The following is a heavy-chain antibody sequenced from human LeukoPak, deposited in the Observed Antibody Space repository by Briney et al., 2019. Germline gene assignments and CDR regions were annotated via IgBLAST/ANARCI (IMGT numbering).Heavy chain of an antibody. CDR1: GYSISSGYY. J-gene: IGHJ4*02. CDR2: MYHSGST. CDR3: ARDRCSSTSCYYGVDY. Sequence: SETLSLTCAVSGYSISSGYYWGWIRQPPGKGLEWTGSMYHSGSTSYNPSLKSRVTISVDTSKNQLSLKLSSVTAADTAVYYCARDRCSSTSCYYGVDYWGQGTLVTVSS. D-gene: IGHD2-2*01. V-gene: IGHV4-38-2*02.